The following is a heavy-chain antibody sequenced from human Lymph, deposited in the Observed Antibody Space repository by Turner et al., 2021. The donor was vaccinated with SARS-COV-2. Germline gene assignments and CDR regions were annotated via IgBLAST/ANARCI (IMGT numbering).Heavy chain of an antibody. CDR2: FYKIGSI. V-gene: IGHV4-59*08. Sequence: QVQLQESGPGLVRPSVTLSLPCTVSGGSISSTSWSWIRQSPGRGPEWIGYFYKIGSIDYNPTLKSRVTISVDTSKNQLSLNLISVTAADTAVYYCARHQGSTSGYDHGMNVWGQGTAVIVSS. J-gene: IGHJ6*02. CDR3: ARHQGSTSGYDHGMNV. D-gene: IGHD1-1*01. CDR1: GGSISSTS.